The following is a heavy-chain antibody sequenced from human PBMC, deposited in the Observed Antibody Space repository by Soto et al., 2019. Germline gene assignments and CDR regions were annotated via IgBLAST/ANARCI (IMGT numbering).Heavy chain of an antibody. CDR3: SFGGGLLSSGWYKYYFDY. V-gene: IGHV3-23*01. CDR2: FPDGGSDP. D-gene: IGHD6-19*01. J-gene: IGHJ4*02. Sequence: GGSLRLSCEASDFALKSLAMTWVRQAPGKGLEWVSSFPDGGSDPSYADSVKGRFTISRDNSRKTLYLQMNSLRADDTAIYYCSFGGGLLSSGWYKYYFDYWGQGALVTVSS. CDR1: DFALKSLA.